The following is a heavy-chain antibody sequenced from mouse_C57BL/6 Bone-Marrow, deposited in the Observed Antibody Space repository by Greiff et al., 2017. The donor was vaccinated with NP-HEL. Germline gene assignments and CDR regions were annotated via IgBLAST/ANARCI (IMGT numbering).Heavy chain of an antibody. D-gene: IGHD1-1*01. CDR1: GFPFNSQW. J-gene: IGHJ2*01. CDR2: IDPSDSYT. V-gene: IGHV1-69*01. Sequence: VQLQQPGAELVMPGASVKLFRKASGFPFNSQWVHWVKPRPGQGPGWIGEIDPSDSYTNYNQKFKGKSPLTVDQSSSTAYMQLSSLTSVDSAVYYCARSYGSSYDYFDYWGQGTTLTVSS. CDR3: ARSYGSSYDYFDY.